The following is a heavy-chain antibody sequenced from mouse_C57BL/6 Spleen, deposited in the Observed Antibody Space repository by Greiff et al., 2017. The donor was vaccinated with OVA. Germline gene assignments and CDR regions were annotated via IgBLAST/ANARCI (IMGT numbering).Heavy chain of an antibody. Sequence: QVQLQQSGAELVKPGASVKLSCKASGYTFTEYTIHWVKQGSGQGLEWIGWFYPGSGSIKYNEKFKDKATLTADKSSSTVYMELSRLTSEDSAVYFCARHDADGYYGEVWFAYWGQGTLVTVSA. D-gene: IGHD2-3*01. CDR1: GYTFTEYT. CDR3: ARHDADGYYGEVWFAY. CDR2: FYPGSGSI. J-gene: IGHJ3*01. V-gene: IGHV1-62-2*01.